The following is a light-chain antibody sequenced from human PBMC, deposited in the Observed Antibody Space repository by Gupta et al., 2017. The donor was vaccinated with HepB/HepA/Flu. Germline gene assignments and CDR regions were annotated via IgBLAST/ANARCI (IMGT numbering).Light chain of an antibody. CDR2: QDS. J-gene: IGLJ3*02. CDR1: KLGDKY. V-gene: IGLV3-1*01. Sequence: SYEVTQPPSVSVSPGQTARITCSGSKLGDKYVYWYQQKPGQSPVLVIYQDSLRPSGISERFSGSNSDGTAALTISRTQPMDEADYYCQTGDGSSLVVYGGGTKLTVL. CDR3: QTGDGSSLVV.